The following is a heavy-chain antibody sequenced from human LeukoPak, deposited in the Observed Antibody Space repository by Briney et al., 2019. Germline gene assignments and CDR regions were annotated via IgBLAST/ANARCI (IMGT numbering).Heavy chain of an antibody. CDR3: ARESWLHSFFDY. J-gene: IGHJ4*02. CDR1: GGSISSYY. Sequence: PSETLSLTCTVSGGSISSYYWSWIRQPPGQGLEWIGYIYYSGSTNYNPSLKRRVIIAVDTSKNQFSLKLSSVTAADTAVYYCARESWLHSFFDYWGQGTLVTVSS. CDR2: IYYSGST. V-gene: IGHV4-59*01. D-gene: IGHD5-24*01.